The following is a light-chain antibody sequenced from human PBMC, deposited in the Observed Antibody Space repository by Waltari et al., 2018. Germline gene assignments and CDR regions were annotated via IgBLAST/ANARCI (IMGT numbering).Light chain of an antibody. CDR3: QVWDSSSDQHVV. V-gene: IGLV3-21*02. J-gene: IGLJ2*01. CDR2: DDS. CDR1: DLGSKA. Sequence: SYVLTQPPSVSVAPGQTATFTCGGNDLGSKAVHWYQQRPGQAPVLVIHDDSDRPSGIPGRVSGAKSGNTAPLAVTRVEAGDEADYYCQVWDSSSDQHVVFGGGTKLTVL.